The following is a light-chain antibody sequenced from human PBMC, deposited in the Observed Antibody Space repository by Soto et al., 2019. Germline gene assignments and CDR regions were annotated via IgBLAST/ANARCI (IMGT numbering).Light chain of an antibody. CDR1: QSVSGD. J-gene: IGKJ2*01. Sequence: EIVLTQSPATLSVSAGERATLSCRASQSVSGDLAWYQQKPGQAPKLLIYVTFTWDTGIPARFSGSGSGTEFNLTISSLQSEALAVSYCQQYHSWPHLYTFGQGTRLEIK. CDR3: QQYHSWPHLYT. V-gene: IGKV3-15*01. CDR2: VTF.